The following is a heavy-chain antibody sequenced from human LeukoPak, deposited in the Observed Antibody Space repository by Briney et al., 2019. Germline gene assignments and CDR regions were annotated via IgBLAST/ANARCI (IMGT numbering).Heavy chain of an antibody. CDR1: GYTFTSYD. Sequence: ASVKVSCKASGYTFTSYDINWVRQATGQGLEWMGWMNPNSGNTGYAQKFQGRVTMTRNTSISTAYMELSSLRGEDTAVYFCAKQPYSHPYSRSDYWGQGTLVTVSS. J-gene: IGHJ4*02. CDR3: AKQPYSHPYSRSDY. CDR2: MNPNSGNT. D-gene: IGHD5-12*01. V-gene: IGHV1-8*01.